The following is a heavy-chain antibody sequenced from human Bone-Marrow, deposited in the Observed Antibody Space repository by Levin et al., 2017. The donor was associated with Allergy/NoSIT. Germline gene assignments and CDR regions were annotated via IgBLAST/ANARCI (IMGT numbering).Heavy chain of an antibody. D-gene: IGHD2/OR15-2a*01. J-gene: IGHJ4*02. Sequence: GGSLRLSCAASGFTFSSYSMNWVRQAPGKGLEWVASISSGSTYIHYADSVKGRFTISRDNAKNSLYLQMSSLRVEDTAIYYCATLPNEILPMDYWGQGTLVTVSS. CDR1: GFTFSSYS. CDR2: ISSGSTYI. V-gene: IGHV3-21*01. CDR3: ATLPNEILPMDY.